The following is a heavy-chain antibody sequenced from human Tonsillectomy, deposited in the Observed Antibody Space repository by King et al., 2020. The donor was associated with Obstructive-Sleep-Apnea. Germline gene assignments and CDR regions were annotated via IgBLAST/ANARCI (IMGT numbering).Heavy chain of an antibody. Sequence: QLVQSGPEVKKPGTSVKVSCKASGFTFVTSTVQWVRQARGQRPEWIGWIVVDSGITNYARNFQEGVTFTRDKSTSTAYLELTSLRSEDTAVYYCASDRVHSGSYYYYYGLDVWGQGTTVTVSS. CDR3: ASDRVHSGSYYYYYGLDV. V-gene: IGHV1-58*01. J-gene: IGHJ6*02. CDR2: IVVDSGIT. CDR1: GFTFVTST. D-gene: IGHD1-26*01.